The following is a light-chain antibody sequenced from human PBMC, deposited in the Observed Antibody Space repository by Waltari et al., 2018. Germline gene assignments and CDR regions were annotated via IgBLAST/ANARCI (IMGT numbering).Light chain of an antibody. CDR2: QDR. Sequence: SYELTQPPSVSVSPGQTATITCSGETLGQKYACWYQQKPGQSPVLVIYQDRQRPSGIPARFSGSNSGSTATLTISGTRAMHEADYYCQAWDSRTAVFGGGTKLTVL. CDR3: QAWDSRTAV. CDR1: TLGQKY. J-gene: IGLJ2*01. V-gene: IGLV3-1*01.